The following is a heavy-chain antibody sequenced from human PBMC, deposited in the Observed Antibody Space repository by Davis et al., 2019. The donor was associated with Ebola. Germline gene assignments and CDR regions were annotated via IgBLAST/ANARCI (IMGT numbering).Heavy chain of an antibody. D-gene: IGHD4-11*01. V-gene: IGHV3-74*01. CDR2: LNGYGTST. J-gene: IGHJ6*03. Sequence: PGGSLRLSCAASGFTFSSSWMHLVRQAPGTGLVWVSRLNGYGTSTSYADSVKGRFSISRDNAKNTLYLQMNSLTAEDTAVYYCARDPTTVTRELGFYMDVWGKGTTVTVSS. CDR3: ARDPTTVTRELGFYMDV. CDR1: GFTFSSSW.